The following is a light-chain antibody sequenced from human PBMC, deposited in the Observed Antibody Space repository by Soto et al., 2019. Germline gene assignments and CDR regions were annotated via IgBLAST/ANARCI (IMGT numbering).Light chain of an antibody. V-gene: IGKV3D-15*01. CDR1: QSFSSTY. CDR2: GAS. Sequence: EIVLTQSPGTLSLSPGERATLSCRASQSFSSTYLAWYQQKPGQAPRPLIYGASTRATGIPARFSGSGSGTEFTLTISSLQSEDFAVYYCQQYNNWPPIPFGQGTRLEIK. CDR3: QQYNNWPPIP. J-gene: IGKJ5*01.